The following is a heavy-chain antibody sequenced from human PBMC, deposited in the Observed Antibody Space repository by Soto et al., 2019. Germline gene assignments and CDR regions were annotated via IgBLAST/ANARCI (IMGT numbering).Heavy chain of an antibody. CDR1: GFAFSDYG. D-gene: IGHD6-19*01. Sequence: QVQLVESGGGVVQPGTSLKLSCSASGFAFSDYGVHWVRQAPGKGLEWVASISYDETATYYSDSVKGRFTISRDNAKNSLFLHMNSLRTEDTDMYYGAKVSEWLVTWDFYYWGQGTLVTVSS. V-gene: IGHV3-30*18. CDR2: ISYDETAT. J-gene: IGHJ4*02. CDR3: AKVSEWLVTWDFYY.